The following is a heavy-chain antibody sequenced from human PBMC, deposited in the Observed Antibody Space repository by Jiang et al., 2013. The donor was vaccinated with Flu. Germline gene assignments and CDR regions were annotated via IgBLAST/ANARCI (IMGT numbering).Heavy chain of an antibody. CDR1: GLSVSNEY. CDR2: IYRGGGT. D-gene: IGHD2-15*01. CDR3: AKAGYCTGGHCYWTH. Sequence: GLSVSNEYMSWVRQTPGKGLEWVSVIYRGGGTYYADSVRGRFSISRDNSRNTVHLQLNSVRAEDTAVYFCAKAGYCTGGHCYWTHWGPGTLVTVSS. J-gene: IGHJ4*02. V-gene: IGHV3-66*01.